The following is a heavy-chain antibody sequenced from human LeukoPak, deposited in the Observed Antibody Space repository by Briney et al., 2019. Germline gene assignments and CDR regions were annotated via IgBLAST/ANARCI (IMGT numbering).Heavy chain of an antibody. CDR1: GGTFSSYA. J-gene: IGHJ3*02. CDR2: IIPIFGTA. V-gene: IGHV1-69*05. Sequence: SVKVSCKASGGTFSSYAISWVRQAPGQGLEWMGRIIPIFGTANYAQKFQGRVTITTDESTSTAYMELSSLRSEDTAVYYCARDGEMDYGDYGGAFDIWGQGTMVTVSS. D-gene: IGHD4-17*01. CDR3: ARDGEMDYGDYGGAFDI.